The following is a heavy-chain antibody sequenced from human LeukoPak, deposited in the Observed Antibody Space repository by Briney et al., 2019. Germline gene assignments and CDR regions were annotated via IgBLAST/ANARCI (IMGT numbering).Heavy chain of an antibody. V-gene: IGHV3-23*01. CDR3: ARGRAVPASYYYYYYMDV. CDR2: ISGSGGST. D-gene: IGHD2-2*01. Sequence: PGGSLRLSCAASGFTFSSYAMSWVRQAPGKGLEWVSAISGSGGSTYYADSVKGRFTISRDNAKNSLYLQMNSLRAEDTAVYYCARGRAVPASYYYYYYMDVWGKGTTVTVSS. CDR1: GFTFSSYA. J-gene: IGHJ6*03.